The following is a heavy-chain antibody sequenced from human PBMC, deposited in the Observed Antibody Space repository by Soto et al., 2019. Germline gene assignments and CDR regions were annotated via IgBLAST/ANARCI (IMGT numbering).Heavy chain of an antibody. V-gene: IGHV1-2*02. J-gene: IGHJ6*02. Sequence: ASVKVSCKASGYTFTGYYMHWVRQAPGQGLEWMGWINPNSGGTNYAQKFQGRVTMTRDTSISTAYMELSRLRSGDTAVYYCARDPSVIAAALFSGMDVWGQGTTVTVSS. D-gene: IGHD6-13*01. CDR1: GYTFTGYY. CDR2: INPNSGGT. CDR3: ARDPSVIAAALFSGMDV.